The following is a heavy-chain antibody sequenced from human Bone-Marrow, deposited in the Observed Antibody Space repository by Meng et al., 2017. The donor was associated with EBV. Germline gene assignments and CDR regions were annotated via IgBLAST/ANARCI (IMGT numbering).Heavy chain of an antibody. Sequence: QVQLQESAPGLVTPSETLSLTCTVSGASVSGGAFHWSWIRQPPGKELEWIGYIYDGGTTIYNPSLKNRVTIFLDTSRNQFSLGLRSVTTADTAVYYCAKSSSSTPGVVDSWGQGTLVTVSS. CDR2: IYDGGTT. J-gene: IGHJ4*02. CDR3: AKSSSSTPGVVDS. CDR1: GASVSGGAFH. D-gene: IGHD6-6*01. V-gene: IGHV4-61*08.